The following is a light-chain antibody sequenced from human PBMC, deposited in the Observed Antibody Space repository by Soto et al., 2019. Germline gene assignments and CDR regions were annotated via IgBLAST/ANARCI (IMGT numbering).Light chain of an antibody. Sequence: ETVMTQSPATLSVSPGEGATLSCRASESVSSNLAWYQQKPGQAPRLLLYGASTRATGIPARFSGRGSGTEFTLTISSLQSEDFAVYYCQQYHNCPRTFGQGTKVEIK. CDR1: ESVSSN. V-gene: IGKV3D-15*01. CDR3: QQYHNCPRT. J-gene: IGKJ1*01. CDR2: GAS.